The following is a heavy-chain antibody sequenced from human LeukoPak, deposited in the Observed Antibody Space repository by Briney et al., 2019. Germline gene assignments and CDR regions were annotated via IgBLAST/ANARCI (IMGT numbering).Heavy chain of an antibody. D-gene: IGHD4-17*01. CDR2: LFYNEDA. V-gene: IGHV4-59*01. CDR3: AKGETVTTSPFDH. J-gene: IGHJ4*02. CDR1: GGSMSHFH. Sequence: SETLSLTCAVSGGSMSHFHWNWFRQPPGTGLEWIGSLFYNEDAKYNPSVKSRVTMSIDTSKSQFSLRLTSVTAADTAVYYCAKGETVTTSPFDHWGQGLLVTVSS.